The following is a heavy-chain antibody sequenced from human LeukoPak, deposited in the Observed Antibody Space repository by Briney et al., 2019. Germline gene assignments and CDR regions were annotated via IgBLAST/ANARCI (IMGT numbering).Heavy chain of an antibody. Sequence: PGGSLRLSCTASGFTFGDYVMNWVRQAPGKGLEWVGFIRSKTYGGTTEYAASVKGRFTISRDDSKSIAYLQMSSLNTEDTAPYYCTASTTVRPNDYWGQGTLVTVSS. CDR3: TASTTVRPNDY. CDR2: IRSKTYGGTT. CDR1: GFTFGDYV. V-gene: IGHV3-49*04. D-gene: IGHD4-17*01. J-gene: IGHJ4*02.